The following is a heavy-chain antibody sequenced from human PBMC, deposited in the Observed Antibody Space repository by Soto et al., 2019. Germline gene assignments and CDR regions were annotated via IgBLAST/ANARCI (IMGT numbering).Heavy chain of an antibody. CDR3: AREPTGYRSSWYYYYYGMDV. J-gene: IGHJ6*02. Sequence: QVQLVQSGAEVKKPGASVKVSCKASGYTFTSYGISWVRQAPGQGLEWMGWISAYNGNTNYAQKLQGRVTMTTDTSTSTPYMELRSLRADDTAVYYSAREPTGYRSSWYYYYYGMDVWGQGTTVTVSS. V-gene: IGHV1-18*01. D-gene: IGHD6-13*01. CDR2: ISAYNGNT. CDR1: GYTFTSYG.